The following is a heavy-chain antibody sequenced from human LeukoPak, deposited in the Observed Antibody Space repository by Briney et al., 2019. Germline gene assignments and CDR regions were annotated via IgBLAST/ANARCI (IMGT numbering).Heavy chain of an antibody. Sequence: SETLSLTCAVSGGSISSGGYSWSWIRQPPGKGLEWIGYIYHSGSTYYSPSLKSRVTISVDRSKNQFSLKLSSVTAADTAVYYCARVGYDFWSGYSYGMDVWGQGTTVTVSS. CDR2: IYHSGST. D-gene: IGHD3-3*01. V-gene: IGHV4-30-2*01. CDR3: ARVGYDFWSGYSYGMDV. J-gene: IGHJ6*02. CDR1: GGSISSGGYS.